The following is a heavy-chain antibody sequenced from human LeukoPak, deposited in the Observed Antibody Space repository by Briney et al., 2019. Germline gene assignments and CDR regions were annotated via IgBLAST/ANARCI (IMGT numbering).Heavy chain of an antibody. J-gene: IGHJ4*02. CDR2: IYYSGST. D-gene: IGHD6-13*01. Sequence: SETLSLTCTVSGGSISSYYWSWIRQPPGQGLEWIGYIYYSGSTNYSPSLKSRVTISVDTSKNQFSLKLSSVTAADTAVYYCARGRRGAAAVGSFDYWGQGTLVTVSS. CDR1: GGSISSYY. V-gene: IGHV4-59*01. CDR3: ARGRRGAAAVGSFDY.